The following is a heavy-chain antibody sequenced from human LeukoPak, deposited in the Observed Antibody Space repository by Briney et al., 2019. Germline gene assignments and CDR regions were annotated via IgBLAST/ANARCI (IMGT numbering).Heavy chain of an antibody. CDR2: ISSSSSTM. CDR1: GFIFTSYS. D-gene: IGHD4-17*01. J-gene: IGHJ4*02. Sequence: TGGSLRLSCAASGFIFTSYSMNWVRQAPGKGLEWVSYISSSSSTMYYADSVKGRFTISRDNAKNSLYLQMNSLRAEDTAVYYCARQRAGFTVTTSDYWGQGTLVTVSS. V-gene: IGHV3-48*01. CDR3: ARQRAGFTVTTSDY.